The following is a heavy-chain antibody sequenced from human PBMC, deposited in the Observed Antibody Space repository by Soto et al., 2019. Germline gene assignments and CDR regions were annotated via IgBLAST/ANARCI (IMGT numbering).Heavy chain of an antibody. CDR1: GFAFSSYE. D-gene: IGHD3-10*01. CDR2: IGSSGATI. V-gene: IGHV3-48*03. J-gene: IGHJ6*02. Sequence: EGQLVESGGGLVQPGGSLRLSCAASGFAFSSYEMNWVRQAPGKGLEWVSHIGSSGATIHYADSVKGRFTISRDNAKRSLYLQMNSLRAEDTAVYYCAREGGYMDRGVLYYSDGMDVWGQGTTVTVSS. CDR3: AREGGYMDRGVLYYSDGMDV.